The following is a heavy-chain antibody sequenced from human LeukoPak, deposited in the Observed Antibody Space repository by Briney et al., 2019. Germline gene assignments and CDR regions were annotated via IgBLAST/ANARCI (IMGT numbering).Heavy chain of an antibody. CDR2: INPSGGST. Sequence: ASVKVSCKASGYTFTSYYMHWVRQAPGQGLEWMGIINPSGGSTSYAQEFQGRVTMTRDTSTSTVYMELSSLRSEDTAVYYCARGTTLEYYDFWSGYYSRGVMGYFDYWGQGTLVTVSS. CDR3: ARGTTLEYYDFWSGYYSRGVMGYFDY. V-gene: IGHV1-46*01. D-gene: IGHD3-3*01. J-gene: IGHJ4*02. CDR1: GYTFTSYY.